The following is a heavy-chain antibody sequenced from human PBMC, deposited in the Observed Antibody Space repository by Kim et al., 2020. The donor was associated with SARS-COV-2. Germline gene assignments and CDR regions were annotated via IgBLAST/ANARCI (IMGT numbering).Heavy chain of an antibody. CDR3: ARVNYGSGSYLVYYGMDV. J-gene: IGHJ6*02. D-gene: IGHD3-10*01. CDR1: GGSFSGYY. V-gene: IGHV4-34*01. CDR2: INHSGST. Sequence: SETLSLTCAVYGGSFSGYYWSWIRQPPGKGLEWIGEINHSGSTNYNPSLKSRVTISVDTSKNQFSLKLSSVTAADTAVYYCARVNYGSGSYLVYYGMDVWGQGTTVTVSS.